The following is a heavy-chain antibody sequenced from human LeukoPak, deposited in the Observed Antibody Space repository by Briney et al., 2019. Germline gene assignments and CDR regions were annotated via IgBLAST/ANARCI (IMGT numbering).Heavy chain of an antibody. CDR3: ARRGYDSSGSYRNY. V-gene: IGHV4-39*01. Sequence: PSETLSLTCTVSGGSISSYYWGWIRQPPGKGLEWIGSIYYSGSTYYNPSLKSRVTISVDTSKNQFSLKLSSVTAADTAVYYCARRGYDSSGSYRNYWGQGTLVTVSS. CDR2: IYYSGST. D-gene: IGHD3-22*01. J-gene: IGHJ4*02. CDR1: GGSISSYY.